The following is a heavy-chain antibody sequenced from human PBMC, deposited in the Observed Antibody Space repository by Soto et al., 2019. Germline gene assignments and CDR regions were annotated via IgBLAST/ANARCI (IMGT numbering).Heavy chain of an antibody. CDR2: IYYSGST. D-gene: IGHD3-3*01. CDR1: GGSISSYY. Sequence: PSETLSLTCTVSGGSISSYYWSWIRQPPGKGLEWIGYIYYSGSTNYNPSLKSRVTISVDTSKNQFSLKLSSVTAADTAVYYCARDHRNDFWSGIPTRNKNWFDPWGQGTPGHRLL. V-gene: IGHV4-59*01. CDR3: ARDHRNDFWSGIPTRNKNWFDP. J-gene: IGHJ5*02.